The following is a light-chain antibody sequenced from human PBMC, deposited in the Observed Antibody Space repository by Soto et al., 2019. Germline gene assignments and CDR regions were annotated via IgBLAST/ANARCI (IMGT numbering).Light chain of an antibody. Sequence: EIVMTQSPATLSVSPGERATLSCRASQSVSSNLAWYQQKPGQAPRLLIYGASTRANGIPARFSGSGSGTKLTLTISSLQSEDFAVYDCQQYNNWPTITFGQGTRLEIK. V-gene: IGKV3-15*01. CDR1: QSVSSN. J-gene: IGKJ5*01. CDR2: GAS. CDR3: QQYNNWPTIT.